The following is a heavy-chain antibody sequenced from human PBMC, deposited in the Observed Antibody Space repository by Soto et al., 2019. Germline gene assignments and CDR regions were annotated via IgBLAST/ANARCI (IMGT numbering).Heavy chain of an antibody. D-gene: IGHD6-19*01. V-gene: IGHV1-69*13. J-gene: IGHJ4*02. CDR3: ASGIVRYSIGREYFDY. Sequence: SVKVSCKASGGTFSSYAISWVRQAPGQGLEWMGGIIPIFGTANYAQKFQGRVTITADESTSTAYMELSSLRSEDTAVYYCASGIVRYSIGREYFDYWGQGTLVTVSS. CDR2: IIPIFGTA. CDR1: GGTFSSYA.